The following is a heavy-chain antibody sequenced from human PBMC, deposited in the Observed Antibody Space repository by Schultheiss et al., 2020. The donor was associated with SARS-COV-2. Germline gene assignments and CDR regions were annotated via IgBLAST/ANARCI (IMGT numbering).Heavy chain of an antibody. J-gene: IGHJ4*02. Sequence: GESLKISCAASGFTFSNYALHWVRQAPGKGLEWVSSISSSSTIYYADSVKGRFTISRDTSKNTLYLHMNSLRADDTAVYYCAKSSRFDPLSTFDYWGQGALVTVSS. CDR2: ISSSSTI. CDR1: GFTFSNYA. D-gene: IGHD3-10*01. CDR3: AKSSRFDPLSTFDY. V-gene: IGHV3-69-1*01.